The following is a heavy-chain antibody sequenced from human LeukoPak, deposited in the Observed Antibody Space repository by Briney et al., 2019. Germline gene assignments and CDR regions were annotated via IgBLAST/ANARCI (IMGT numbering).Heavy chain of an antibody. CDR2: IYPGDSDT. Sequence: TGESLKISCKGSGYSFTSYWIGWVRKMPGQGLEWMGIIYPGDSDTRYSPSFQGQVTISADKSISTAYLQWSSLKASDTAMYYCARLRGNWRGSGSYAYYFDYWGQGTLVTVSS. V-gene: IGHV5-51*01. J-gene: IGHJ4*02. D-gene: IGHD3-10*01. CDR1: GYSFTSYW. CDR3: ARLRGNWRGSGSYAYYFDY.